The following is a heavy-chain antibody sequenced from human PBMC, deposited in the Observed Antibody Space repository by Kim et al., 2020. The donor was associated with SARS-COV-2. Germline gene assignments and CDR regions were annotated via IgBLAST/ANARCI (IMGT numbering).Heavy chain of an antibody. J-gene: IGHJ4*02. CDR1: GFTFSSYA. Sequence: GGSLRLSCAASGFTFSSYAMSWVRQAPGKGLEWVSAISGSGGSTYYADSVKGRFTISRDNSKNTLYLQMNSLRAEDTAVYYCAKDGAHGNGRWLLLWYYFDYWGQGTLVTVSS. V-gene: IGHV3-23*01. D-gene: IGHD3-22*01. CDR3: AKDGAHGNGRWLLLWYYFDY. CDR2: ISGSGGST.